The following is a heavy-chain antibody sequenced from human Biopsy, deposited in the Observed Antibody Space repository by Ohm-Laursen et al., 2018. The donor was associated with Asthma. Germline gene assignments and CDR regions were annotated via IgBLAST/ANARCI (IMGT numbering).Heavy chain of an antibody. CDR1: GFTFSSYD. V-gene: IGHV3-64*04. Sequence: SLRLSCAASGFTFSSYDMHWVRQAPGKGLEYVSGISNNGGRTNYGDSVKGRFTISRDNAKLYLQMNSLRDEDTAVYYCTRGGLEPFDYWGQGTLVTVSS. CDR3: TRGGLEPFDY. J-gene: IGHJ4*02. D-gene: IGHD1-1*01. CDR2: ISNNGGRT.